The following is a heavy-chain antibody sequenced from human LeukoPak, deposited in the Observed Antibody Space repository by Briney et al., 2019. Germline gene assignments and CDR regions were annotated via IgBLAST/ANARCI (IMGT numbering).Heavy chain of an antibody. CDR2: INHSGST. CDR3: ARDLVVDYYGMDV. D-gene: IGHD2-2*01. CDR1: GGSFSGYY. V-gene: IGHV4-34*01. Sequence: SETLSLTCAVYGGSFSGYYWSWIRQPPGKGLEWIGEINHSGSTNYNPSLKSRVTISVDTSKSQFSLKLSSVTAADTAVYYCARDLVVDYYGMDVWGQGTTVTVSS. J-gene: IGHJ6*02.